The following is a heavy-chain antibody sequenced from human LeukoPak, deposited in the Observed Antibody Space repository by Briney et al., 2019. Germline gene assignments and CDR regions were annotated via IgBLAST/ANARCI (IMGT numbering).Heavy chain of an antibody. V-gene: IGHV3-23*01. CDR1: GFTFSSYA. J-gene: IGHJ4*02. D-gene: IGHD3-22*01. Sequence: PGGSLRLSCAASGFTFSSYAMSWVRQAPGKGLEWVSAISGSGGSTYYADSVKGRFTIYRDNSKNTLYLQMNSLTAEDTAVYYCAKEEYYYDSSGYPRGYYFDYWGQGTLVTVSS. CDR3: AKEEYYYDSSGYPRGYYFDY. CDR2: ISGSGGST.